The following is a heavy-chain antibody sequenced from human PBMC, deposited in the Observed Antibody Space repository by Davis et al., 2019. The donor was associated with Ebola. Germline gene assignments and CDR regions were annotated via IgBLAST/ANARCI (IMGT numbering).Heavy chain of an antibody. D-gene: IGHD6-6*01. CDR1: GYIFTDYY. Sequence: ASVQVSCKASGYIFTDYYIHWVRQAPGQGLEWMGWINPKIGGGNYAPKFQGRVTMTRDTSITTAYMELSRLRSDDTAVYYCLTGSSSNFDYWGQGTLVTVSS. V-gene: IGHV1-2*02. CDR2: INPKIGGG. CDR3: LTGSSSNFDY. J-gene: IGHJ4*02.